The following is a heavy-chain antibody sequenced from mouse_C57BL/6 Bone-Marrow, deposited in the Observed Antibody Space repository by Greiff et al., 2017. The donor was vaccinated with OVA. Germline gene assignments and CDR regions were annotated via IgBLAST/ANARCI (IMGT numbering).Heavy chain of an antibody. CDR3: ARFTTVVAFYWYFGV. Sequence: QVQLQQPGTELVKPGASVKLSCKASGYTFTSYWMHWVKQRPGQGLEWIGNINPSNGGTNYNEKFKSKATLTVDKSSSTAYMQLSSLTSEDSAVYYCARFTTVVAFYWYFGVWGTGTTVTVSS. J-gene: IGHJ1*03. V-gene: IGHV1-53*01. D-gene: IGHD1-1*01. CDR2: INPSNGGT. CDR1: GYTFTSYW.